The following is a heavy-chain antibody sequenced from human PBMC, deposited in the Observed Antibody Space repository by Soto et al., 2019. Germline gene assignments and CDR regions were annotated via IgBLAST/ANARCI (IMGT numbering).Heavy chain of an antibody. CDR2: IYYSGST. D-gene: IGHD1-1*01. V-gene: IGHV4-39*02. CDR3: ARDRVEMATIGTFDY. J-gene: IGHJ4*02. CDR1: GGSISSSSYY. Sequence: QLQLQESGPGLVKPSETLSLTCTVSGGSISSSSYYWGWIRQPPGKGLEWIGSIYYSGSTYYNPSLKSRVTISVDTSKNQFSLKLSSVTAADTAVYYCARDRVEMATIGTFDYWGQGTLVTVSS.